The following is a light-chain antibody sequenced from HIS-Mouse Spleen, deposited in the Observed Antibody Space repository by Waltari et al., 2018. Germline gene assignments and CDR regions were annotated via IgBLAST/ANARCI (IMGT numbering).Light chain of an antibody. J-gene: IGLJ3*02. V-gene: IGLV1-47*01. CDR1: SPNIGRNY. Sequence: QSVLPQPPSASGTPGQRVTIPCSGSSPNIGRNYVYWYQQLPGTAPKLLIYRNNQRPSGVPDRFSGSKSGTSASLAISGLRSEDEVDYYCAAWDDSLSGPVFGGGTKLTVL. CDR2: RNN. CDR3: AAWDDSLSGPV.